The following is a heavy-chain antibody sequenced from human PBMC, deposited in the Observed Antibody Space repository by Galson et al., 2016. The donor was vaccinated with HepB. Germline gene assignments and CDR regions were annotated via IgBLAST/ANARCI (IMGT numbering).Heavy chain of an antibody. D-gene: IGHD6-19*01. CDR1: GDSLSSGNYY. V-gene: IGHV4-61*01. CDR2: IFYTGSA. CDR3: ARLIYTGWEYFDL. Sequence: SETLSLTCTVSGDSLSSGNYYWSWIRQPPGKRLEWIGYIFYTGSAHYNPSVKSRVTISVDTSKNQFSLRLTSLTAADSAVYFCARLIYTGWEYFDLWGQGTPVTVSS. J-gene: IGHJ4*02.